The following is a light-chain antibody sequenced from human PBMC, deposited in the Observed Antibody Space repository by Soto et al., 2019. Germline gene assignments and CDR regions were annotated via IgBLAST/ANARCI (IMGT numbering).Light chain of an antibody. V-gene: IGKV3-11*01. Sequence: EIVLTQSPATLSLSPGERATLSCRASQTVYNYLVWYQQRPGQAPRLLISDASNRATGIPARFRGSGSGTDFTRTINSLEPEDLAIYFCRQRYDWPLTFGGGSKSEMK. J-gene: IGKJ4*01. CDR3: RQRYDWPLT. CDR2: DAS. CDR1: QTVYNY.